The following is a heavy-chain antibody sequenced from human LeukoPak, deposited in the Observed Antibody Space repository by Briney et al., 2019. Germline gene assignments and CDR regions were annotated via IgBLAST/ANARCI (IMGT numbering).Heavy chain of an antibody. CDR2: IYYSGST. Sequence: PSETLSLTCTVSGGSISSSSYYWGWIRQPPGKGLEWIGSIYYSGSTYYNPSLKSRVTISVDTSKNQFSLKLSSVTAADTAVYYCARRDHSMTTVTTVGRVDWYFDLWGRGTLVTVSS. CDR3: ARRDHSMTTVTTVGRVDWYFDL. V-gene: IGHV4-39*01. D-gene: IGHD4-17*01. CDR1: GGSISSSSYY. J-gene: IGHJ2*01.